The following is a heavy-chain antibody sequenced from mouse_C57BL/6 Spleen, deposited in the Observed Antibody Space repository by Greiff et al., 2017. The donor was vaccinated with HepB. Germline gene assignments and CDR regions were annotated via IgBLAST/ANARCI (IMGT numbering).Heavy chain of an antibody. D-gene: IGHD1-1*01. CDR1: GFTFSSYA. Sequence: EVKLVESGGGLVKPGGSLKLSCAASGFTFSSYAMSWVRQTPEKRLEWVATISDGGSYTYYPDNVKGRFTISRDNAKNNLYLQMSHLKSEDTAMYYCARDQGSSSWYFDVWGTGTTVTVSS. J-gene: IGHJ1*03. CDR2: ISDGGSYT. CDR3: ARDQGSSSWYFDV. V-gene: IGHV5-4*01.